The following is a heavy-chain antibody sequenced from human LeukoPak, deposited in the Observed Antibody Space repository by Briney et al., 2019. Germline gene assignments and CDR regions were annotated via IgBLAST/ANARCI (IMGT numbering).Heavy chain of an antibody. D-gene: IGHD6-6*01. CDR3: ARRTYSSSSSIFEY. CDR2: ISAYNGNI. CDR1: GYTFTSYG. Sequence: ASVKVSCKASGYTFTSYGISWVRQALGQGLEWMGWISAYNGNINYAQKLQGRVTMTTDTSTSTAYMELRSLGSDDTAVYYCARRTYSSSSSIFEYWGQGTLVTVSS. J-gene: IGHJ4*02. V-gene: IGHV1-18*01.